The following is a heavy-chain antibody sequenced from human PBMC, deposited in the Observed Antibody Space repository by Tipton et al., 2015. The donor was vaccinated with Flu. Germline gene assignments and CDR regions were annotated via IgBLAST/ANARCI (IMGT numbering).Heavy chain of an antibody. Sequence: LRLSCTVSGGSISSSSYYWGWIRQPPGKGLEWIGSIYHSGSTYYNPSLKSRVTISVDTAKNQFSLKLSSVTVADTAVYYCARDYLLGDLSFFDNWGQGTLVTVSS. V-gene: IGHV4-39*07. J-gene: IGHJ4*02. D-gene: IGHD3-16*02. CDR1: GGSISSSSYY. CDR2: IYHSGST. CDR3: ARDYLLGDLSFFDN.